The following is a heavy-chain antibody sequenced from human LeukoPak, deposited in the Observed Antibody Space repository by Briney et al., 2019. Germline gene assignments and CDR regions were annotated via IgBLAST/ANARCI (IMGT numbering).Heavy chain of an antibody. V-gene: IGHV4-38-2*01. CDR2: INHSGST. CDR3: SRGGNFAF. J-gene: IGHJ4*02. CDR1: GYSISSGYY. Sequence: SETLSLTCAVSGYSISSGYYWGWIRQPPGKGLEWIGSINHSGSTYYNPSLKSRVTISIDTSKNQFSLTLSSVTAADPAVYYCSRGGNFAFWGQGTLVTVSS.